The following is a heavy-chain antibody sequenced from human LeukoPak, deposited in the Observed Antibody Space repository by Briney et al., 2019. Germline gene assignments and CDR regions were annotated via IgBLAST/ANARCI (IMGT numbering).Heavy chain of an antibody. D-gene: IGHD3-10*01. Sequence: GGSLRLSCAASGFSFSSYAMSWVRQAPGKGLEWVSAITGSGTTTYYADSVTGRSTITRDNSRDTVYLQMNSLRAEDTALYYCAKDSGAPTDYFDSWGQGTLVTVSS. CDR2: ITGSGTTT. J-gene: IGHJ4*02. CDR1: GFSFSSYA. CDR3: AKDSGAPTDYFDS. V-gene: IGHV3-23*01.